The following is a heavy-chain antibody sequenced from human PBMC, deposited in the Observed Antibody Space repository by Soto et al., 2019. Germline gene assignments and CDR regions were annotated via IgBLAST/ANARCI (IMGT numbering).Heavy chain of an antibody. V-gene: IGHV1-69*06. Sequence: QVQLVQSGAEVKKPGSSVKVSCKASGGTFSSHAISWVRQAPGQGLEWMGGIIPIFGTANYAQKFQGRVTITADKCTSTAYMGLSSVRSADTSVYGCAIVLEARPGAVLCGQGTLVAVAS. J-gene: IGHJ4*02. D-gene: IGHD6-6*01. CDR2: IIPIFGTA. CDR1: GGTFSSHA. CDR3: AIVLEARPGAVL.